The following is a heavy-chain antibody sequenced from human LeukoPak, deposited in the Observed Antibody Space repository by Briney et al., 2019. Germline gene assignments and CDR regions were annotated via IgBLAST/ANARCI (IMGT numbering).Heavy chain of an antibody. J-gene: IGHJ5*02. CDR3: AKSGYSSGWYEFNWFDP. CDR1: GGTFSSHA. Sequence: SVKVSCKASGGTFSSHAISWVRQAPGQGLEWMGGIIPIFGTANYAQKFQGRVTITADESTSTAYMELSSLRSEDTAVYYCAKSGYSSGWYEFNWFDPWGQGTLVTVSS. D-gene: IGHD6-19*01. CDR2: IIPIFGTA. V-gene: IGHV1-69*13.